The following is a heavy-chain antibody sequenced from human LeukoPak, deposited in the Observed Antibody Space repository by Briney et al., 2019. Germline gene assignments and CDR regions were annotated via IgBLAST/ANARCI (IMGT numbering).Heavy chain of an antibody. CDR1: GFTFSSYA. J-gene: IGHJ1*01. CDR3: AKDQGIDGRAEYLQH. V-gene: IGHV3-23*01. CDR2: ISGSGGST. D-gene: IGHD2-15*01. Sequence: PGGSLRLSCAASGFTFSSYAMSWVRQAPGQGLEWVSAISGSGGSTYYADSVKGRFTISRDNSKNTLYLQMNSLRAEDTAVYYCAKDQGIDGRAEYLQHWGQGHPGHRLL.